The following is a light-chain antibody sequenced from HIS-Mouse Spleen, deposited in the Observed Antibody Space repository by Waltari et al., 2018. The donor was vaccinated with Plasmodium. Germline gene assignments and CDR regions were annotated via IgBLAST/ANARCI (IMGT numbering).Light chain of an antibody. Sequence: DIQMTQSPSSLSAFVGDRVTITCRASQSISSYLNWYQQKPGKARKLLIYASSSLQSGVPSRFSGSGSRTDFTLTISSLQPEDFATYYWQQSYSTWTFGQGTKVEIK. CDR3: QQSYSTWT. V-gene: IGKV1-39*01. CDR2: ASS. J-gene: IGKJ1*01. CDR1: QSISSY.